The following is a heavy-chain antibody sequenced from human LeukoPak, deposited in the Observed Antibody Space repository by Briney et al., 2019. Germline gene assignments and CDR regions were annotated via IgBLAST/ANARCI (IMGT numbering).Heavy chain of an antibody. CDR1: GYSFTDNY. J-gene: IGHJ4*02. V-gene: IGHV1-2*02. CDR2: INPNSGGA. Sequence: ASVKVSGKASGYSFTDNYMHWVRQAPGQGLEWMGWINPNSGGADYAQKFQGRVTMTRDTSITTAYMELSSLRSDDTAVYYCARGVYGYGFLDYWGQGTLVTVSS. D-gene: IGHD5-18*01. CDR3: ARGVYGYGFLDY.